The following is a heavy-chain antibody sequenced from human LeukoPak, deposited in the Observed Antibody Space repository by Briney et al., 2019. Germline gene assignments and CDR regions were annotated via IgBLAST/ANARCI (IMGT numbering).Heavy chain of an antibody. CDR3: ARGSYQLSYYYGMDV. CDR2: MNPNSGNT. Sequence: GASVKVSCKASGYTFTSYDINWVRQATGQGLEWMGWMNPNSGNTGYAQKFQGRVTMTRNTSISTAYMELSSLRSEDTAVYYCARGSYQLSYYYGMDVWGQGTTVTVSS. J-gene: IGHJ6*02. D-gene: IGHD2-2*01. CDR1: GYTFTSYD. V-gene: IGHV1-8*01.